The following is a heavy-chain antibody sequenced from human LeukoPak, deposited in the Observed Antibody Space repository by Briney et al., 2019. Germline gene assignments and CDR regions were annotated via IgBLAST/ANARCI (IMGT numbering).Heavy chain of an antibody. CDR1: GFTFRNYG. CDR2: IWYDGSRD. Sequence: GGSLRLSCAASGFTFRNYGMNWVRQAPGKGLEWVALIWYDGSRDYYVDFVKGRFTVSRDNSKNALYLQMKNLRAEDTAVYYCATVRGSDWYMDYWGQGTLVTVSS. V-gene: IGHV3-33*01. CDR3: ATVRGSDWYMDY. D-gene: IGHD6-19*01. J-gene: IGHJ4*02.